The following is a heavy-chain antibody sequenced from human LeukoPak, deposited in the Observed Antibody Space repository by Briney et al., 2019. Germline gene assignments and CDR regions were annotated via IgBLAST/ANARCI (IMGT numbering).Heavy chain of an antibody. D-gene: IGHD2-2*02. J-gene: IGHJ3*02. Sequence: ASVKVSCKASGYTFTSYHMHWVRQAPGQGLEWMGIINPSGGSTSYAQKFQGRVTMTRDTSTSTVYMELSSLRSEDTAVYYCARTYIAQDAFDIWGQGTMVTVSS. CDR2: INPSGGST. CDR1: GYTFTSYH. V-gene: IGHV1-46*01. CDR3: ARTYIAQDAFDI.